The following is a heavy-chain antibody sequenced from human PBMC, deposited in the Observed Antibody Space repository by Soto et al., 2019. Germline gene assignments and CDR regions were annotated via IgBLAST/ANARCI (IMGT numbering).Heavy chain of an antibody. V-gene: IGHV3-74*01. J-gene: IGHJ3*02. D-gene: IGHD2-2*01. CDR2: INSDGSST. CDR3: ASKIRYCSSTSCPQDAFDI. CDR1: GFTFSSYW. Sequence: GGSLRLSCAASGFTFSSYWMHWVRQAPGKGLVWVSRINSDGSSTSYADSVKGRFTISRDNAKNTLYLQINSLRAEDTAVYYCASKIRYCSSTSCPQDAFDIWGQGTMVTVSS.